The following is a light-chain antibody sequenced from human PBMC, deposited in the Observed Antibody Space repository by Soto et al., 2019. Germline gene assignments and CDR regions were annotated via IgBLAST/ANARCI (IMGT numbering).Light chain of an antibody. Sequence: DIQMTQSPSTLSASVGDSLTITCRASQTIGNYLAWYQQKLGKAPNLVIYDASNLEDGVPSRFSGSGSGTEFTLTISSLQPDDFATYHSQQYHSYPWTFGQGTKVE. CDR1: QTIGNY. CDR3: QQYHSYPWT. V-gene: IGKV1-5*01. J-gene: IGKJ1*01. CDR2: DAS.